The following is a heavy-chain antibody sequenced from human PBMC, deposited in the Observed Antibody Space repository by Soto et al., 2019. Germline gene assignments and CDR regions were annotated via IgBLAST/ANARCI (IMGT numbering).Heavy chain of an antibody. D-gene: IGHD5-12*01. V-gene: IGHV1-18*01. CDR1: GYTFTSYG. J-gene: IGHJ5*02. CDR2: ISAYNGNT. CDR3: ARSRKHQWLRSTVGWFDP. Sequence: GASVKVSCKASGYTFTSYGISWVRQAPGQGLEWMGWISAYNGNTNYAQKLQGRVTMTTDTSTSTAYMELRSLRSDDTAVYYCARSRKHQWLRSTVGWFDPWGQGTLVTVSS.